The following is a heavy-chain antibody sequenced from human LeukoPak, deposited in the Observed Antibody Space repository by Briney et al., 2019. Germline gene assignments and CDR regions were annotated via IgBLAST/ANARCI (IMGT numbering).Heavy chain of an antibody. V-gene: IGHV3-23*01. J-gene: IGHJ4*02. CDR3: AKDTRMTTVTTHYFDY. CDR2: ISGSGGST. CDR1: GFTFSNYA. Sequence: GGSLRLSCAASGFTFSNYAMSWVRQAPGKGLEWVSAISGSGGSTYYADSVKGRFTISRDNSKNTLYLQMNSLRAEDTAVYYCAKDTRMTTVTTHYFDYWGQGTLVTVSS. D-gene: IGHD4-17*01.